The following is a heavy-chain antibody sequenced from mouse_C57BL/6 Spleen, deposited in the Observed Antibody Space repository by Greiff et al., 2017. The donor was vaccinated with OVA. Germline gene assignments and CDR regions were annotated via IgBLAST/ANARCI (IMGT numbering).Heavy chain of an antibody. Sequence: EVKLVESGGGLVKPGGSLKLSCAASGFTFSDYGMHWVRQAPEKGLEWVAYISSGSSTIYYADKVKGRFTISRDNAKNTPFLQMTSLRSEDTAMYYCARDTTVVAPFAYWGQGTLVTVSA. V-gene: IGHV5-17*01. CDR3: ARDTTVVAPFAY. CDR1: GFTFSDYG. J-gene: IGHJ3*01. CDR2: ISSGSSTI. D-gene: IGHD1-1*01.